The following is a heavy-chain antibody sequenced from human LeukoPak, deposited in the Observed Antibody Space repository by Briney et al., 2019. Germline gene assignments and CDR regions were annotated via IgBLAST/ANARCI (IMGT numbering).Heavy chain of an antibody. CDR3: AREIGPRQLHLWGSAFDY. CDR1: GYTFTSYY. V-gene: IGHV1-46*01. Sequence: ASVKVSCKASGYTFTSYYMHWVRQTPGQGLEWMGIISPSGSSTSHAQKFQGRVTMTRDTPTATVSMELSSLRSEDTAVYYCAREIGPRQLHLWGSAFDYWGQGTLVTVSS. CDR2: ISPSGSST. J-gene: IGHJ4*02. D-gene: IGHD5-18*01.